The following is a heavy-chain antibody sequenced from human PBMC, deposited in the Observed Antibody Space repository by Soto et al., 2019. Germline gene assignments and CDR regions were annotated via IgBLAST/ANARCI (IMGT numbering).Heavy chain of an antibody. CDR2: INSDGTTT. CDR3: ATVGTGSYNWFDP. CDR1: GFTFSSNW. J-gene: IGHJ5*02. D-gene: IGHD3-10*01. V-gene: IGHV3-74*01. Sequence: EVQLVESGGGLVQPGGSLRLSCAASGFTFSSNWMHWVRQAPGKGLVWVARINSDGTTTTYADPVKGRFTISRDNAKNTVYLQMNSLRVEDTGVYYCATVGTGSYNWFDPWGRGTLVTVSS.